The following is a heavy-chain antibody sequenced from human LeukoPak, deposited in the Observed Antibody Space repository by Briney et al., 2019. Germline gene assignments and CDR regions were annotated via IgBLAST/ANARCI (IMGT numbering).Heavy chain of an antibody. CDR1: GYTFTGYY. CDR3: ARSRWKGTPAPDY. D-gene: IGHD6-19*01. V-gene: IGHV1-2*04. CDR2: INPNSGGT. Sequence: ASVKVSCKASGYTFTGYYMHWVRQAPGQGLEWMGWINPNSGGTNYAQKFQGWVTVTRDASISTAYMELSRLRSDDTAVYYCARSRWKGTPAPDYWGQGTLVTVSS. J-gene: IGHJ4*02.